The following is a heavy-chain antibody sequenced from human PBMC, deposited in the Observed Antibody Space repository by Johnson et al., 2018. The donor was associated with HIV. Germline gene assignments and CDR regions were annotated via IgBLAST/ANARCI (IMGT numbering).Heavy chain of an antibody. Sequence: EVQLVESGGGVVQPGGSLKVSCAGSGFRFDNYGMSWVRKAPGKGLEWVSGISWNSGSIGYADSVKGRFTISRDNAKNSLYLQMNSLRAEDTALYYCATSVEQWLVWNAFDSWGQGTMVTVSS. D-gene: IGHD6-19*01. CDR2: ISWNSGSI. CDR1: GFRFDNYG. CDR3: ATSVEQWLVWNAFDS. V-gene: IGHV3-9*01. J-gene: IGHJ3*02.